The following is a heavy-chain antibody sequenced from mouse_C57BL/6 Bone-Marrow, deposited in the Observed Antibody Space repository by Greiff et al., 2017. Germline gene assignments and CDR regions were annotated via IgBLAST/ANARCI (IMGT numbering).Heavy chain of an antibody. V-gene: IGHV5-4*01. J-gene: IGHJ3*01. D-gene: IGHD1-1*02. Sequence: EVQRVESGGGLVKPGGSLKLSCAASGFTFSSYAMSWVRQTPERRLEWVATIRDGGSYTYYTDNVKGRFTISSDNAKNNLYLHMSHLKSEDTAMYYGARERWCSGTWFAYWGQGTLVTVSA. CDR1: GFTFSSYA. CDR2: IRDGGSYT. CDR3: ARERWCSGTWFAY.